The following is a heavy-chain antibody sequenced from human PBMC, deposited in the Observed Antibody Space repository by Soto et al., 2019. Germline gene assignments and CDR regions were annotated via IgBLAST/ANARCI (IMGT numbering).Heavy chain of an antibody. CDR1: GVTFSSYA. Sequence: SVKVSCKASGVTFSSYAISWVRQAPGQGLEWMGGIIPIFGTANYAQKFQGRVTITADESTSTAYMELSSLRSEDTAVYYCAETRIRYFDWLFLDAFDIWGQGTMVTVSS. CDR2: IIPIFGTA. J-gene: IGHJ3*02. V-gene: IGHV1-69*13. D-gene: IGHD3-9*01. CDR3: AETRIRYFDWLFLDAFDI.